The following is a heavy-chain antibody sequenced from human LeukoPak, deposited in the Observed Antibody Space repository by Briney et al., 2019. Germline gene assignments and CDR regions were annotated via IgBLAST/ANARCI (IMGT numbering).Heavy chain of an antibody. J-gene: IGHJ4*02. CDR3: ARGKRRLRYFDWFLSVDY. CDR1: GYTFTSYA. CDR2: INAGNGNT. V-gene: IGHV1-3*01. Sequence: ASVKVSCKASGYTFTSYAMHWVRQAPGQRLEWMGWINAGNGNTKYSQKFQGRVTITRDTSASTAYMELSSLRSEDTAVYYCARGKRRLRYFDWFLSVDYWGQGTLVTVSS. D-gene: IGHD3-9*01.